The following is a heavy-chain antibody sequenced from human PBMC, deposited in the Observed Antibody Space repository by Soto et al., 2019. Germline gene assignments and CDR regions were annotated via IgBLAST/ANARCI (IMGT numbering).Heavy chain of an antibody. CDR2: IYYSGST. D-gene: IGHD6-6*01. V-gene: IGHV4-59*01. CDR3: ARTLYSSYSYDGDY. Sequence: ASETLSLTCTVSGDSISSDYWSWIRQPPGKGLEWIGHIYYSGSTNYNPSLKSRVTISVDTSKNQFSLKLSSVTAADTAVYYCARTLYSSYSYDGDYWGQGTLVTVSS. J-gene: IGHJ4*02. CDR1: GDSISSDY.